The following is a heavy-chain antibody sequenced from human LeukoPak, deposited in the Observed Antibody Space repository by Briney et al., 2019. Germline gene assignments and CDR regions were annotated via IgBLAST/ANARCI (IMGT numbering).Heavy chain of an antibody. CDR1: GYTLTSYY. CDR3: AREASYGDSSGPYFDY. Sequence: ASVKVSCKASGYTLTSYYTHWVRQAPGQGLEWMGIINPSGGSTSYAQKFQGRVTMTRDTSTSTVYMELSSLRSEDTAVYYCAREASYGDSSGPYFDYWGQGTLVTVSS. V-gene: IGHV1-46*01. J-gene: IGHJ4*02. CDR2: INPSGGST. D-gene: IGHD3-22*01.